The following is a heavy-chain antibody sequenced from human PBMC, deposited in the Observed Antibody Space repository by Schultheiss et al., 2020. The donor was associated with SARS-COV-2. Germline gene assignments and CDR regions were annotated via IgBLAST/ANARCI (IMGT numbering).Heavy chain of an antibody. D-gene: IGHD3-3*01. CDR1: GGTFSSYG. CDR3: ARDARFLEWLSVYYYGMDV. Sequence: SVKVSCKASGGTFSSYGISWVRQAPGQGLEWMGGIIPIFGTANYAQKFQGRVTMTRDTSTSTVYMELSSLRSEDTAVYYCARDARFLEWLSVYYYGMDVWGQGTTVTVSS. V-gene: IGHV1-69*05. J-gene: IGHJ6*02. CDR2: IIPIFGTA.